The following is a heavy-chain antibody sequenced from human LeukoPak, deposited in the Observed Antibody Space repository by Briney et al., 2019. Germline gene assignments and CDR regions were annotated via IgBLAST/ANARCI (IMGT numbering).Heavy chain of an antibody. CDR2: INPNSGGT. CDR3: ARLPYSGSYHFDY. V-gene: IGHV1-2*02. J-gene: IGHJ4*02. CDR1: GYIFTGYY. Sequence: GASVKVSCKASGYIFTGYYMHWVRQAPGQGLEWMGWINPNSGGTNSAQKFQGRVTMTRDTSISTAYMELSRLTSDDTAVYYCARLPYSGSYHFDYWGQGTLVTVSS. D-gene: IGHD1-26*01.